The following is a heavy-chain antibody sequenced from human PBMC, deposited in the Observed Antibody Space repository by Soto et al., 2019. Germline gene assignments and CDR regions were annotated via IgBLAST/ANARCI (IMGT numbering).Heavy chain of an antibody. J-gene: IGHJ4*02. CDR2: ISGSGGST. D-gene: IGHD3-9*01. Sequence: DHKAPGKGLEWVSAISGSGGSTYYADSVKGRFTISRDNSKNTLYLQMNSLRAEDTAVYYCAKDHRLRYFDWLLPIDYWGQGTLVTVSS. V-gene: IGHV3-23*01. CDR3: AKDHRLRYFDWLLPIDY.